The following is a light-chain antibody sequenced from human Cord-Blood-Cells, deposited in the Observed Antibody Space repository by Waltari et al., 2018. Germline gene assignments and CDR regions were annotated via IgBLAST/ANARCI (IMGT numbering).Light chain of an antibody. CDR2: DVS. CDR3: SSYTSSSTVV. V-gene: IGLV2-14*01. CDR1: SSDVGGYNY. Sequence: QSALTQPASVSGSPGQSITISCTGTSSDVGGYNYVSWYQQHPGKAPKLMIYDVSNRPSGVSSRFSVAKSGNTASLPISGRQAEDEADYYCSSYTSSSTVVFGGGTKLTVL. J-gene: IGLJ2*01.